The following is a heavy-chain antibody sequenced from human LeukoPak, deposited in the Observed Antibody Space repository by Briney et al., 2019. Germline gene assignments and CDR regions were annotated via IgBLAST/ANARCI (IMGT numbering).Heavy chain of an antibody. D-gene: IGHD3-10*01. CDR3: ARTSWFGVNGMDV. V-gene: IGHV3-30*02. CDR1: GFTFSSYG. Sequence: PGGSLRLSCAASGFTFSSYGMHWVRQAPGKGLEWVAFIRYDGSNKYYADSVKGRFIISRDNSKNTLYLQMNSLRAGDTAVYYCARTSWFGVNGMDVWGQGTTVTVFS. J-gene: IGHJ6*02. CDR2: IRYDGSNK.